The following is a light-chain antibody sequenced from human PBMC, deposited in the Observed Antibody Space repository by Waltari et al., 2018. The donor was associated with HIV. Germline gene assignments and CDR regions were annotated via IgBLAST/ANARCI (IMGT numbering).Light chain of an antibody. J-gene: IGLJ3*02. V-gene: IGLV3-25*03. CDR1: ALPKQY. CDR3: QSADSSGTYWV. Sequence: SYELTQPPSVSVSPGQTARIICSGEALPKQYAFWYQQKPGQAPGVVIYKDNERPSGIPERFSGTSSGTTVTLTISGVQADDEADYYCQSADSSGTYWVFGGGTKLTVL. CDR2: KDN.